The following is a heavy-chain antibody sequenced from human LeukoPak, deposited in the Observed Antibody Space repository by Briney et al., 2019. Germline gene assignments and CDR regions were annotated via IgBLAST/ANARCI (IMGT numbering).Heavy chain of an antibody. Sequence: GESLKISCKGSGYSFTNSWIGWVRQMPGKGLELMGIINPGDSEIRYSPSFQGQVTISADKSISTAYLQWSSLKASDTAMYYCARMRYHDRINWFDPWGQGTLVTVSS. CDR1: GYSFTNSW. CDR2: INPGDSEI. D-gene: IGHD1-1*01. CDR3: ARMRYHDRINWFDP. J-gene: IGHJ5*02. V-gene: IGHV5-51*01.